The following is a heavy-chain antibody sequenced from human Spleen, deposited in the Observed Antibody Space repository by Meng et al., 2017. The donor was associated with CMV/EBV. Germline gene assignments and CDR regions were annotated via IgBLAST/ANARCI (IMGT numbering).Heavy chain of an antibody. CDR2: IVPTIGAT. V-gene: IGHV1-69*04. J-gene: IGHJ4*02. Sequence: SCKASGGSCSSYAITWVRQAPGQGLEWLGRIVPTIGATNYAQKFQGRVTLTADTSTITAFMELSSLGSEDTAVYYCARQGLGTYIDYWGQGALVTVSS. D-gene: IGHD7-27*01. CDR1: GGSCSSYA. CDR3: ARQGLGTYIDY.